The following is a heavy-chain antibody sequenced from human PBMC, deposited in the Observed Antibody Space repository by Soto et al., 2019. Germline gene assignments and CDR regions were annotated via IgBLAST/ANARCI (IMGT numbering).Heavy chain of an antibody. V-gene: IGHV5-51*01. CDR3: ARHGNSYSGYDYNWFDP. Sequence: PGESLKISCKCSGYSFTSSWIGWVRQMPGKGLEWMGIIYPGDSDTRYSPSFQGQVTISADKSISTAYLQWSSLKASDTAMYYCARHGNSYSGYDYNWFDPWGQGTLVTVSS. CDR1: GYSFTSSW. J-gene: IGHJ5*02. CDR2: IYPGDSDT. D-gene: IGHD5-12*01.